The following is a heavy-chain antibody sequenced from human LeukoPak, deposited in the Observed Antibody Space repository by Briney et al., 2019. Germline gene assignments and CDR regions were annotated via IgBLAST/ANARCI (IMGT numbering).Heavy chain of an antibody. CDR1: GFTFSSYS. CDR2: ISSSSSYI. J-gene: IGHJ2*01. CDR3: ARDGVAAGGYWYFAR. V-gene: IGHV3-21*01. D-gene: IGHD2-15*01. Sequence: GGSLRLSCAASGFTFSSYSMNWVRQAPGKGLEWVSSISSSSSYIYYADSVKGRFTISRDNAKNSLYLQMNSLRAEDTAVYYCARDGVAAGGYWYFARWGRGTLVTVSS.